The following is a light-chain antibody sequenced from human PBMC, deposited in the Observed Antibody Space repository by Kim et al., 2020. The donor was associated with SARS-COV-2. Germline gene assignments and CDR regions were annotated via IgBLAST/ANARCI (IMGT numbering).Light chain of an antibody. J-gene: IGLJ2*01. CDR1: KLGDKY. Sequence: SVSHGQTASITCSGDKLGDKYACCYQQKPGRSPVLVIYQDSKRPSGIPERFSGSNSGNTATLTISGTQAMDEADYYCQAWDSSTVVFGGGTQLTVL. CDR2: QDS. V-gene: IGLV3-1*01. CDR3: QAWDSSTVV.